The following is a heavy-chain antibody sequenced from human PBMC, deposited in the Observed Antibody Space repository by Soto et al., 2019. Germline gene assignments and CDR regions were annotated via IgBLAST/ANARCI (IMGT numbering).Heavy chain of an antibody. CDR2: VYYTGST. J-gene: IGHJ4*02. D-gene: IGHD6-19*01. Sequence: SETLSLTXSVSGGSISGSYWSWIRQSPGKGLERLGYVYYTGSTNYSPSLRSRVSISVDTSKNEFSLRLSSVTAADTAVYFCARSVAVPGAHIDYWGQGTQVTVSS. CDR3: ARSVAVPGAHIDY. CDR1: GGSISGSY. V-gene: IGHV4-59*01.